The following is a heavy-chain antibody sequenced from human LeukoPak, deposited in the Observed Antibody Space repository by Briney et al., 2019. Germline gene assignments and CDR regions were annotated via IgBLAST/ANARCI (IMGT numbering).Heavy chain of an antibody. CDR3: ARTQGYYYDSSLDY. CDR2: INANSGGT. Sequence: GSVRVSCKASGYTFTGYYMHWVRQAPGQGLEWMGWINANSGGTNYAQTFKGRVTITRDTSISTAYMELSRLTSDDTAVYYCARTQGYYYDSSLDYWGQGTLVTVSS. CDR1: GYTFTGYY. J-gene: IGHJ4*02. D-gene: IGHD3-22*01. V-gene: IGHV1-2*02.